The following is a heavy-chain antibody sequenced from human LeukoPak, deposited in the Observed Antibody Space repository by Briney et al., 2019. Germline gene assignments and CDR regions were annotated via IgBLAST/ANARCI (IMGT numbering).Heavy chain of an antibody. D-gene: IGHD3-10*01. J-gene: IGHJ4*02. CDR1: GGSISSGGYS. CDR2: IYHSGST. CDR3: ARGYGSGSYYFDY. V-gene: IGHV4-30-2*01. Sequence: SETLSLTCAVSGGSISSGGYSWSWIRQPPGTGLEWIGYIYHSGSTYYNPSLKSRVTISVDRSKNQFSLKLSSVTAADTAVYYCARGYGSGSYYFDYWGQGTLVTVSS.